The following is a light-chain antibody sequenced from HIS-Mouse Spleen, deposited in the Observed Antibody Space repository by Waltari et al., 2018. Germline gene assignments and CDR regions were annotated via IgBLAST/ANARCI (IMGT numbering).Light chain of an antibody. CDR3: SSYTSSSTWV. J-gene: IGLJ3*02. Sequence: SALTQPASVSGSPGQSITISCTGTSSDVGAYNYVSWYQQHPGNAPKLMIYEVSNRPSGVSNRFSGSKSGNTASLTISGLQAEDEADYYCSSYTSSSTWVFGGGTKLTVL. CDR1: SSDVGAYNY. CDR2: EVS. V-gene: IGLV2-14*01.